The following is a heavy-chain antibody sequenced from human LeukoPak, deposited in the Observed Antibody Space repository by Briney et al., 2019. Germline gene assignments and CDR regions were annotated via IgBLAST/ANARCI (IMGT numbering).Heavy chain of an antibody. CDR1: GFTFSSYS. J-gene: IGHJ4*02. CDR3: TRDHRYSGGGRYFDY. Sequence: GGSLRLSCAASGFTFSSYSMNWVRQAPGKGLEWVSYISSSSSTIYYADSVEGRFTISRDNAKNSLYLQTNSLRAEDTAVYYCTRDHRYSGGGRYFDYWGQGTLVAVSS. D-gene: IGHD5-12*01. CDR2: ISSSSSTI. V-gene: IGHV3-48*01.